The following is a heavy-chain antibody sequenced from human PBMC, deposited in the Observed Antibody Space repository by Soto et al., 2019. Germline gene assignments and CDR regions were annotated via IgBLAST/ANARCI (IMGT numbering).Heavy chain of an antibody. CDR1: GGSISSSSYY. CDR2: IYYSGST. Sequence: SETLSLTCTVSGGSISSSSYYWGWIRQPPGKGLEWIGSIYYSGSTYYNPSLKSRVTISVDTSKNQFSLKLSSVTAADTAVYYCARKAGYCSGGSCYLEWFDPWGQGTLVTVSS. J-gene: IGHJ5*02. D-gene: IGHD2-15*01. V-gene: IGHV4-39*01. CDR3: ARKAGYCSGGSCYLEWFDP.